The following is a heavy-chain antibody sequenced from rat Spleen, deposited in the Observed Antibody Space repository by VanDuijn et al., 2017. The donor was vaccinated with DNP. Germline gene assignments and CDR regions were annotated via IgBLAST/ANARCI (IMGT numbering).Heavy chain of an antibody. CDR3: ATQDWATTGAMDA. D-gene: IGHD1-11*01. Sequence: EVQLVESGGGLVQPGRSLKLSCAASGFTFSDYNMAWVRQAPKKGLEWVATIIYDGSRTYYRNSVKGRFTISRDNAKSTLYLQMDSLRSEDTATYYCATQDWATTGAMDAWGQGTSVTVSS. J-gene: IGHJ4*01. CDR1: GFTFSDYN. V-gene: IGHV5S10*01. CDR2: IIYDGSRT.